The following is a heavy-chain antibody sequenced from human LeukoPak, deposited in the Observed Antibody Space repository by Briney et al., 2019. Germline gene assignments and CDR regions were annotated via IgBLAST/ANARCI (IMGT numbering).Heavy chain of an antibody. Sequence: GGSLRLSCAASGFTFSSYAMHWVRQAPGKGLEWVAVISYDGSNKYYADSVKGRFTISRDNSKNTLYLQMNSLRAEDTAVYYCAKDFFPDIVVVVAATPGDYWGQGTLVTVSS. J-gene: IGHJ4*02. D-gene: IGHD2-15*01. CDR3: AKDFFPDIVVVVAATPGDY. CDR2: ISYDGSNK. V-gene: IGHV3-30*04. CDR1: GFTFSSYA.